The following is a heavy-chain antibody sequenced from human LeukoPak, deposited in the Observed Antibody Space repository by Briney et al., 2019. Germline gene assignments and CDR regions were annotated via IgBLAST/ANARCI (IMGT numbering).Heavy chain of an antibody. V-gene: IGHV3-30*18. Sequence: PGRSLRLSCAASGFTFNSYGMHWVRQAPGKGLEWVAVISYDGSNKYYADSVKGRFTISRDNSKNTLYLQMNSLRAEDTAVYYCAKEWYSGYDRFDAFDIWGQGTMVTVSS. D-gene: IGHD5-12*01. CDR2: ISYDGSNK. J-gene: IGHJ3*02. CDR3: AKEWYSGYDRFDAFDI. CDR1: GFTFNSYG.